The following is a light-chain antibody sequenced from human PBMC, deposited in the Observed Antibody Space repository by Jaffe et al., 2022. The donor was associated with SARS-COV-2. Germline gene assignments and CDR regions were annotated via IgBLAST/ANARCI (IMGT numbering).Light chain of an antibody. Sequence: QSVLTQPPSASGTPGQRVTISCSGSSSNLGKNSANWYQQFPGTAPKLLICSNNQRPSGVPDRFSGSKSGTSASLAISGLQSEDEADYFCATWDDSLNGWVFGGGTKLTVL. CDR1: SSNLGKNS. V-gene: IGLV1-44*01. J-gene: IGLJ3*02. CDR2: SNN. CDR3: ATWDDSLNGWV.